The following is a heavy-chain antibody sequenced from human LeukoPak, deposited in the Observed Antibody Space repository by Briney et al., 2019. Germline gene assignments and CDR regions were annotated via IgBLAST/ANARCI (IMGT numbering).Heavy chain of an antibody. V-gene: IGHV4-59*01. CDR3: ARQDYGGNSEG. J-gene: IGHJ4*02. Sequence: SETLSLTCTVSGGSISSYYWSWIRQPPGKGLEWIGYIYYSGSTNYNPSLKSRVTISVDTSKNQFSLKLSSVTAADTAVYYCARQDYGGNSEGWGQGTLVTVSS. CDR2: IYYSGST. CDR1: GGSISSYY. D-gene: IGHD4-23*01.